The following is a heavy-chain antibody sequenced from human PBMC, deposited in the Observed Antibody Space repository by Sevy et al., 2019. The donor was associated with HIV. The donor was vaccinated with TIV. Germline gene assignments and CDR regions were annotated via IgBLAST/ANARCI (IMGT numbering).Heavy chain of an antibody. CDR2: ISGSGGST. CDR1: GFTFSRFA. Sequence: GGSLRLSCAASGFTFSRFAMSWVRQARGKGLEWVSAISGSGGSTYYADSVKGRFTISRDNSENTVDLQMHSLRAEDTAVYYCAKEAIGQSYSLYWGQGTLVTVSS. D-gene: IGHD1-26*01. CDR3: AKEAIGQSYSLY. V-gene: IGHV3-23*01. J-gene: IGHJ4*02.